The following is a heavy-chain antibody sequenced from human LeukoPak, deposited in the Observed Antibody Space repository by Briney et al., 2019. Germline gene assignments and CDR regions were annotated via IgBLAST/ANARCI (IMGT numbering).Heavy chain of an antibody. CDR2: INSGSTI. J-gene: IGHJ4*02. Sequence: GGSLRLSCAASGFTFSTYEMNWVRQAPGKGLEWVSYINSGSTIYYADSVKGRFTISRDNAKNSPYLQMNSLRAEDTAVYYCARAVYGSGRVFDYWGQGTLVTVSS. V-gene: IGHV3-48*03. CDR3: ARAVYGSGRVFDY. CDR1: GFTFSTYE. D-gene: IGHD3-10*01.